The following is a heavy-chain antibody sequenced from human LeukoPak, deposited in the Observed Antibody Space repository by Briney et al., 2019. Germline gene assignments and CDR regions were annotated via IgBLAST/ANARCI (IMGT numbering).Heavy chain of an antibody. CDR2: FYSGGTT. D-gene: IGHD3-10*01. CDR1: GFSVSTKY. Sequence: GGSLRLSREASGFSVSTKYMNWVRQAPGKGLEWVSIFYSGGTTFYADSVKGRFTVSRDSSKNTLYLHINNLRAEDTAVYYCARVGDHYHWYLDLWGRGALVTASS. J-gene: IGHJ2*01. CDR3: ARVGDHYHWYLDL. V-gene: IGHV3-53*01.